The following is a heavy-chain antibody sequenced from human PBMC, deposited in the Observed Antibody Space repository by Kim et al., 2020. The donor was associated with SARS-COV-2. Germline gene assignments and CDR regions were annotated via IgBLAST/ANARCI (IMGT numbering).Heavy chain of an antibody. CDR3: ARDKDRYCTGGSCPFRY. CDR2: ISYDGSNK. D-gene: IGHD2-15*01. J-gene: IGHJ4*02. V-gene: IGHV3-30*04. Sequence: GGSLRLSCAASGFTFSSFAMYWVRQAPGKGLEWVAVISYDGSNKYYADSVKGRFTISRDNSKNTVFLQMNSLRAEDTAVYYCARDKDRYCTGGSCPFRYWGQGTLVTVSS. CDR1: GFTFSSFA.